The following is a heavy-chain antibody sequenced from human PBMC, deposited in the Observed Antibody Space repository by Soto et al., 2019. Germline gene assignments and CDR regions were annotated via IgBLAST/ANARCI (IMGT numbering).Heavy chain of an antibody. CDR2: IYYSGST. Sequence: SETLSLTCTFSCGSISSGGYYWSWIRQHPGKGLEWIGYIYYSGSTYYNPSLKSRVTISVDTSKNQFSLKLSSVTAADTAVYYCARDARYFDWLSRFDPWGQGTLVTVSS. D-gene: IGHD3-9*01. CDR1: CGSISSGGYY. V-gene: IGHV4-31*03. J-gene: IGHJ5*02. CDR3: ARDARYFDWLSRFDP.